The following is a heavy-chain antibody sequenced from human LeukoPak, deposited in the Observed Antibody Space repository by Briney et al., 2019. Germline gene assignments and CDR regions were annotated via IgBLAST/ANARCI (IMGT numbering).Heavy chain of an antibody. Sequence: ASVKVSCKASGYTFTGYDINWVRQATGQGLEWMGWMNPNSGNTGYAQRFQGRVTITRNTSISTAYMELSSLRSEDTAVYYCARTFMIEGYYYYYMDVWGKGTTVTVSS. V-gene: IGHV1-8*01. J-gene: IGHJ6*03. CDR1: GYTFTGYD. D-gene: IGHD3-22*01. CDR2: MNPNSGNT. CDR3: ARTFMIEGYYYYYMDV.